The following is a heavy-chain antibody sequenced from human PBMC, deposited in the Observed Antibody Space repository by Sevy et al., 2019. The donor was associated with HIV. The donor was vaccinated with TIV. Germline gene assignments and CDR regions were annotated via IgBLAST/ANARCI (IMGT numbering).Heavy chain of an antibody. Sequence: SETLSLTCNVSGDSISSGGYYWSWIRQHPGKGLEWMGTIYYSGSTYYNPSLKSRISISIDTSKKQFSLILTSATAADTAVYYCARDRHQLVHPLWSGMDVWAKGQRSPSP. CDR1: GDSISSGGYY. CDR2: IYYSGST. J-gene: IGHJ6*02. CDR3: ARDRHQLVHPLWSGMDV. V-gene: IGHV4-31*03. D-gene: IGHD6-13*01.